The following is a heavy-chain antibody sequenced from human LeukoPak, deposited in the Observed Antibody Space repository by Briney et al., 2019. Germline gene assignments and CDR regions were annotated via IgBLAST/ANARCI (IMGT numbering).Heavy chain of an antibody. CDR1: GYTFTSYD. CDR2: VNPNSGNT. V-gene: IGHV1-8*01. CDR3: ARCTTGKTFGSLREIKKSREIDY. Sequence: ASVKVSCKASGYTFTSYDINWVRQATGQGLEWMGWVNPNSGNTGYAQKFQGRVTMTRNTSISTAYMELSSLRSEDAAVYYCARCTTGKTFGSLREIKKSREIDYWGQGTLVTVSS. J-gene: IGHJ4*02. D-gene: IGHD1-1*01.